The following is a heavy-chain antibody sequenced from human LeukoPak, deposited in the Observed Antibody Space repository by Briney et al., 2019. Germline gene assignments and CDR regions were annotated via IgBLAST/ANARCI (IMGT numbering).Heavy chain of an antibody. J-gene: IGHJ1*01. CDR1: GVTFSSYW. Sequence: PGGSLRLSCAASGVTFSSYWMSWVRQTPGKGLEWVANMNQDGSGKYYLDSVKGRFTISRDNAQNSMYLQMNSLRVEDTAVYYCTSWGDTTAEYFQRWGQGTLVTVSS. CDR3: TSWGDTTAEYFQR. D-gene: IGHD2-21*02. V-gene: IGHV3-7*01. CDR2: MNQDGSGK.